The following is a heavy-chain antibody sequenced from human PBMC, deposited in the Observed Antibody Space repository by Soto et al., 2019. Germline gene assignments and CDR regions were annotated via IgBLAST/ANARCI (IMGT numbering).Heavy chain of an antibody. CDR1: GVTFSSYT. D-gene: IGHD3-9*01. V-gene: IGHV1-69*02. J-gene: IGHJ4*02. CDR3: ARSELDYDILTGYYGLDY. Sequence: ASVKVSCKASGVTFSSYTMSWVRQAPGQGLEWMGRIIPILGIANYAQKFQGRVTITADKSTSTAYMELSSLRSEDTAVYYCARSELDYDILTGYYGLDYWGQGTLVTVSS. CDR2: IIPILGIA.